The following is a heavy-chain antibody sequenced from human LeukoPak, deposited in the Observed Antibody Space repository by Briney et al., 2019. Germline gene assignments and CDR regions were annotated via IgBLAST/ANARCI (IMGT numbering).Heavy chain of an antibody. Sequence: GGSLRLSCAASGFTFSGYWMNWVRQAPGKGLEWVANIKQDGSEKYYVDSVKGRFTISRDNAENSLYLQMNSLRAEDTAVYYCARDLRSGGWYYFDYWGQGTLVTVPS. V-gene: IGHV3-7*01. CDR2: IKQDGSEK. D-gene: IGHD6-19*01. J-gene: IGHJ4*02. CDR3: ARDLRSGGWYYFDY. CDR1: GFTFSGYW.